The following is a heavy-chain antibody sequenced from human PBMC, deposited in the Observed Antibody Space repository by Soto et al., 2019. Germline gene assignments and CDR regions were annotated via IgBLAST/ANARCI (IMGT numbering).Heavy chain of an antibody. D-gene: IGHD6-6*01. V-gene: IGHV3-53*01. Sequence: GGSLRLSCAASGFTVSSNYMSWVRQAPGKGLEWVSVIYSGGSTYYADSVKGRFTISRDNSKNTLYLQMNSLRAEDTAVYYCASTLAARTYYYYGMDVWGQGTTGTASS. CDR2: IYSGGST. J-gene: IGHJ6*02. CDR3: ASTLAARTYYYYGMDV. CDR1: GFTVSSNY.